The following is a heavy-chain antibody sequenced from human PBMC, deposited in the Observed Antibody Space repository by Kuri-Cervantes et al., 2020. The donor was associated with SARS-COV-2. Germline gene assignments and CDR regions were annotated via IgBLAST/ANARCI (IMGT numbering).Heavy chain of an antibody. Sequence: ASVKVSCKASGYTFNNYGISWVRQAPGQGLEWMGWISANNGNTNYAQKLQGRVTMTTDTSTSTAYMELKSLRSDDTAVYYCARERGPDADGFDIWGQGTMVTVSS. V-gene: IGHV1-18*04. CDR1: GYTFNNYG. CDR3: ARERGPDADGFDI. D-gene: IGHD3-10*01. CDR2: ISANNGNT. J-gene: IGHJ3*02.